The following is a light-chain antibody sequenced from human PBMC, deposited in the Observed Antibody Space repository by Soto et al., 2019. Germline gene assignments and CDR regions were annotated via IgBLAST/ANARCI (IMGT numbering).Light chain of an antibody. CDR3: NSFTTSSTYV. CDR2: DVT. Sequence: QSALTQPPSVSGSPGQSVAISCTGTSSDAGSYNRVAWYQQPPGTAPKLIIYDVTNRPSGVPDRFSGSKSGNTASLTISGLQAEDEADYYCNSFTTSSTYVFGTGTKLTVL. J-gene: IGLJ1*01. V-gene: IGLV2-18*02. CDR1: SSDAGSYNR.